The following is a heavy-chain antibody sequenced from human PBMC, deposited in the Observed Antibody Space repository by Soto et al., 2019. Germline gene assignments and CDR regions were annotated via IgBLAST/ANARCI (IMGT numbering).Heavy chain of an antibody. J-gene: IGHJ5*02. D-gene: IGHD3-10*01. CDR3: ARGHFYGSGSYFANWFDP. Sequence: SETLSLTCTVSGGSISSYYWTWIRQPAGKGLEWIGRIYYSGSTNYNPSLKSRVTISVDTSKNQFSLNLSSVTAADTAVFFCARGHFYGSGSYFANWFDPWGQGTLVTVSS. CDR1: GGSISSYY. CDR2: IYYSGST. V-gene: IGHV4-4*07.